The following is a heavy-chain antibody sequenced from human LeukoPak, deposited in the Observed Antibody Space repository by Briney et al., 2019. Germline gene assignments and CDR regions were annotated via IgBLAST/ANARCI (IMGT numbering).Heavy chain of an antibody. CDR1: GGSISSGSYY. CDR2: IYTSGST. Sequence: SETLSLTCTVSGGSISSGSYYWSWIRQPAGKGLEWIGRIYTSGSTNYNPSLKSRVTISVDTSKNQFSLKLSSVTAADTAVYYCARWPVSCSGGSRYSRYYYGMDVWGQGTTVTVSS. J-gene: IGHJ6*02. V-gene: IGHV4-61*02. D-gene: IGHD2-15*01. CDR3: ARWPVSCSGGSRYSRYYYGMDV.